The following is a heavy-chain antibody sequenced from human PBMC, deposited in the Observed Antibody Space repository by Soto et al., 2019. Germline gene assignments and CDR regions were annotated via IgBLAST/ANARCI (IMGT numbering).Heavy chain of an antibody. Sequence: QVQLVQSGAEVKKPGASVKVSCKASGYTFTSYYMHWVRQAPGQGLEWMGIINPSAGSTSYAQKFQGRVTMTRDASTSTVYMELSSLRSEDTAVYYCASPYCSGGSWDLNWFDPWGQGTLVTVSS. CDR1: GYTFTSYY. CDR3: ASPYCSGGSWDLNWFDP. D-gene: IGHD2-15*01. J-gene: IGHJ5*02. CDR2: INPSAGST. V-gene: IGHV1-46*03.